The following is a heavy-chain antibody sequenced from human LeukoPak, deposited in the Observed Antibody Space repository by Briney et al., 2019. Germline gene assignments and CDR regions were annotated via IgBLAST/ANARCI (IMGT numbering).Heavy chain of an antibody. J-gene: IGHJ4*02. CDR1: GYIVSGYY. CDR3: ARDSSSGWYYFDY. D-gene: IGHD6-19*01. Sequence: ASVKVSCKASGYIVSGYYMHWVRQAPGQGLEWMGWINPNSGGTNYAQKFQGRVTMTRDTSISTAYMELSRLRSDDTAVYYCARDSSSGWYYFDYWGQGTLVTVSS. CDR2: INPNSGGT. V-gene: IGHV1-2*02.